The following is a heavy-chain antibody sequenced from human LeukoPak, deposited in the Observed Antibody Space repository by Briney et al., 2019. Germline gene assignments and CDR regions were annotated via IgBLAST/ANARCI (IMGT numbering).Heavy chain of an antibody. CDR3: AKALKRANYYGMDV. Sequence: PGGSLRLSCAASGFTFSSYAMSWVRQAPGKGLEWVSAISGSGGSTYYEASVKGRFTISIDNSKNTLYLQMNSLRAEDTAVYYCAKALKRANYYGMDVWGQGTTVTVSS. CDR1: GFTFSSYA. D-gene: IGHD5-12*01. J-gene: IGHJ6*02. CDR2: ISGSGGST. V-gene: IGHV3-23*01.